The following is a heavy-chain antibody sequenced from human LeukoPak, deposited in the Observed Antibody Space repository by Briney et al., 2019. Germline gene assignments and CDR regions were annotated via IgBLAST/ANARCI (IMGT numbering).Heavy chain of an antibody. D-gene: IGHD4-17*01. Sequence: GGSLRLSCAASGFTFDDYTMHWVRQVPGKGLEWVSLIDWIGHSTNYADSVKGRFTVSRDNSKNSLYPQMNSLRPEDTALYYCVKDDYGPFDIWGPGTMVTVSS. CDR3: VKDDYGPFDI. J-gene: IGHJ3*02. CDR2: IDWIGHST. CDR1: GFTFDDYT. V-gene: IGHV3-43*01.